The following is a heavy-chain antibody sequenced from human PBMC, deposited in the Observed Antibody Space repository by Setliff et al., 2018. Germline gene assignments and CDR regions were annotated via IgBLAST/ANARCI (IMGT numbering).Heavy chain of an antibody. D-gene: IGHD2-21*01. CDR2: IYCSGSA. CDR3: ARVALVVVIRNAFDI. V-gene: IGHV4-31*03. J-gene: IGHJ3*02. CDR1: GGSISSGSYY. Sequence: PSETLSLTCTVSGGSISSGSYYWSWIRQPAGKGLEWIGYIYCSGSAYYNPSLKSRVTISVDTSKNQFSLKLSSVTAADTAVYYCARVALVVVIRNAFDIWGQGTMVTVSS.